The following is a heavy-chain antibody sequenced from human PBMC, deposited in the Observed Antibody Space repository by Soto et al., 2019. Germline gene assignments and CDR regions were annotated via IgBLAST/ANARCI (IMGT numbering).Heavy chain of an antibody. CDR2: INPNSGGT. CDR1: GYTFTGYY. J-gene: IGHJ6*02. D-gene: IGHD6-6*01. CDR3: ARGGIAARPPYYYGMDV. V-gene: IGHV1-2*04. Sequence: ASVKVSCKASGYTFTGYYMHWVRQAPGQGLEWMGWINPNSGGTNYAQKFQGWVTMTRDTSISTAYMELSRLRSDDTAVYYCARGGIAARPPYYYGMDVWGQGTTVTVSS.